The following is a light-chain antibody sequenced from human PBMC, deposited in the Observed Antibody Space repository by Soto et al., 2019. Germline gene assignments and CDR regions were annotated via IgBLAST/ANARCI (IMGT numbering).Light chain of an antibody. Sequence: QSVLTQPPSVSGAPGQRVAISCAGSSSNIGAGYDLHWYQHLPGTAPKLLIYDDNNRPSGVPDRFSGSRSGTSASLAITGLQAEDEADYYCQSFDSALSADVFGTGTKVTVL. CDR1: SSNIGAGYD. J-gene: IGLJ1*01. CDR3: QSFDSALSADV. CDR2: DDN. V-gene: IGLV1-40*01.